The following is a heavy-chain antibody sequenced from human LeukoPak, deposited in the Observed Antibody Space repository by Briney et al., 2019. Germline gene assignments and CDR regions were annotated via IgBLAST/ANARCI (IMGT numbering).Heavy chain of an antibody. D-gene: IGHD4-17*01. CDR1: GFTFDDYA. J-gene: IGHJ5*02. Sequence: GRSLRLSCAASGFTFDDYAMHWVRQAPGKGLEWVSGISWNSGSIGCADSVKGRFTISRVNAKNSLYLQMNSLRAEDTALYYCAILTTVTTEGWFDPWGQGTLVTVSS. CDR2: ISWNSGSI. V-gene: IGHV3-9*01. CDR3: AILTTVTTEGWFDP.